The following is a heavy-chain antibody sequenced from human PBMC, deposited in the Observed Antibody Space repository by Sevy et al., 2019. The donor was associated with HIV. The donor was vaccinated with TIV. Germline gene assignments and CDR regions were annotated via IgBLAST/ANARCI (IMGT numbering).Heavy chain of an antibody. CDR1: GGSFSGYY. Sequence: KAAETLSLTCAVYGGSFSGYYWNWIRQPPGKGLEWIGEINHSGTTNYNPSLKSRVTISVDTSKNQFSLKLSSVTAADTAVYYCARAPPVVVVPGAPNWLDPWGQGTLVTVSS. J-gene: IGHJ5*02. CDR3: ARAPPVVVVPGAPNWLDP. CDR2: INHSGTT. D-gene: IGHD2-2*01. V-gene: IGHV4-34*01.